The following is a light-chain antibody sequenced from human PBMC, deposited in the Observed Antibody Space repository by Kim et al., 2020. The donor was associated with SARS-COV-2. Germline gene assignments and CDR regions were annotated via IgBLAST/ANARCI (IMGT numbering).Light chain of an antibody. CDR1: SSNIGSNY. CDR3: AAWDDSLSGVV. Sequence: QSVLTQPPSASGTPGQRVTISCSGSSSNIGSNYVYWYQQLPGTAPKLLIYRNSQRPSGVPDRFSGSKSGTSASLAISGLRSEDEAAYYCAAWDDSLSGVVFGGGTQLTVL. CDR2: RNS. J-gene: IGLJ2*01. V-gene: IGLV1-47*01.